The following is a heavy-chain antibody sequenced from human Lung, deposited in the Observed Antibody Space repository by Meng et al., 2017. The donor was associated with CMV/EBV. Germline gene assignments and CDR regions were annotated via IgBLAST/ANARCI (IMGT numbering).Heavy chain of an antibody. D-gene: IGHD5-24*01. CDR3: AREAGRDGYATPKFDY. CDR2: IYYTGST. Sequence: VRPTESGPGRGKPSQPLSLTCTVAGGSIGSGGYYWSWIRQHPGKGLEWIGYIYYTGSTFYNPSLKSRVTISVDTSKNQFSLKLIPATAADTAVYYCAREAGRDGYATPKFDYWGQGTLVTVSS. V-gene: IGHV4-31*03. CDR1: GGSIGSGGYY. J-gene: IGHJ4*02.